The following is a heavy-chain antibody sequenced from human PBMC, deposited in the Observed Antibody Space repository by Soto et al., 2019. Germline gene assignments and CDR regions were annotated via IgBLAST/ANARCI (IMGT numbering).Heavy chain of an antibody. CDR3: ATSYDSSGYYYYGMDV. V-gene: IGHV1-2*04. Sequence: ASVKVSCKASGYTFTGYYMHLVRQAPGQGLEWMGWINPNSGGTNYAQKFQGWVTMTRDTSISTAYMELSRLRSDDTAVYYCATSYDSSGYYYYGMDVWGQGTTVTVSS. D-gene: IGHD3-22*01. J-gene: IGHJ6*02. CDR2: INPNSGGT. CDR1: GYTFTGYY.